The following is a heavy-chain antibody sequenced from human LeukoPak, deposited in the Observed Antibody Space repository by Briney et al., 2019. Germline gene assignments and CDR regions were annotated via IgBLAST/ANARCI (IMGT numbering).Heavy chain of an antibody. CDR1: GGSISGYY. J-gene: IGHJ4*02. CDR3: AREHPVAIAPDY. CDR2: IYSTGST. Sequence: SETLSLTCTVSGGSISGYYWSSIRQPAGKGLEWIGRIYSTGSTNYNPSLKSRVTMSVDTSKNQFSLKLTSVTAADTAIYYCAREHPVAIAPDYWGQGTLVTASS. V-gene: IGHV4-4*07. D-gene: IGHD5-12*01.